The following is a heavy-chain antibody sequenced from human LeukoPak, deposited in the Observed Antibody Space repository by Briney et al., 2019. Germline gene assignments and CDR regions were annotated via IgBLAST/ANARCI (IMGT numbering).Heavy chain of an antibody. Sequence: SQTLSLTCTVSGGSISSGGYYWSWIRQHPGKGLEWIGYIYYSGSTYYNPSPKSRVTISVDTSKNQFSLKLSSVTAADTAVYYCARGPADGSSWYFEYFQHWGQGTLVTVSS. CDR2: IYYSGST. CDR1: GGSISSGGYY. D-gene: IGHD6-13*01. V-gene: IGHV4-31*03. J-gene: IGHJ1*01. CDR3: ARGPADGSSWYFEYFQH.